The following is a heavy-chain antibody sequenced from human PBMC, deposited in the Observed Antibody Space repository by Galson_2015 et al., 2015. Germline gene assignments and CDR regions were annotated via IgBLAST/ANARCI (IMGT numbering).Heavy chain of an antibody. CDR2: ISYDGSNK. J-gene: IGHJ3*02. CDR1: AFTFSSYG. V-gene: IGHV3-30*18. CDR3: AKDGWSSYFGAFDI. D-gene: IGHD3-3*01. Sequence: SLRLSCAASAFTFSSYGMHWVRQAPGKGLEWVAVISYDGSNKYYADSVKGRFTISRDNSKNTLYLQMNSLRAEDTAVYYCAKDGWSSYFGAFDIWGQGTMVTVSS.